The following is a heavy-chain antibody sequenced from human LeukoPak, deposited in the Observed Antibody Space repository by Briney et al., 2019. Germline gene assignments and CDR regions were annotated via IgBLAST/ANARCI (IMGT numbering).Heavy chain of an antibody. CDR1: GFTFSSYS. D-gene: IGHD6-19*01. J-gene: IGHJ4*02. CDR3: ASAAVAGIVDY. Sequence: GGSLRLSCAASGFTFSSYSMNWVRQAPGKGLEWVSSISSSSSYIYYADSVKGRFTISRDNAKNSLYLQMNCLRAEDTAVYYCASAAVAGIVDYWGQGTLVTVSS. CDR2: ISSSSSYI. V-gene: IGHV3-21*01.